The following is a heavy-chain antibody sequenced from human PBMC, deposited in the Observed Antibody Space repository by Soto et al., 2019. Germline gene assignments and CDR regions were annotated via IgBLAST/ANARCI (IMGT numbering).Heavy chain of an antibody. CDR3: GEGPQQLRGGGGYYYYGMDV. J-gene: IGHJ6*02. Sequence: SETLSLTCTVSGGSVSSGSYYWSWIRQPPGKGLEWIGYIYYSGSTNYNPSLKSRVTISVDTSKNQFSLKLSSVTAADTAVYYGGEGPQQLRGGGGYYYYGMDVWGQGTTVTVSS. V-gene: IGHV4-61*01. CDR1: GGSVSSGSYY. CDR2: IYYSGST. D-gene: IGHD6-13*01.